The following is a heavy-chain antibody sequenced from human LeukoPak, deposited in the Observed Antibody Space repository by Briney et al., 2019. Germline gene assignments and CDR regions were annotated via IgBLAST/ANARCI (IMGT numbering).Heavy chain of an antibody. CDR1: GFTFSNYD. CDR2: ISGSGGST. J-gene: IGHJ6*03. Sequence: ESGGSLRLSCAASGFTFSNYDMSWVRQAPGKGLEWVSIISGSGGSTYYADSVKGRFTISRDNAKNSLYLQMNSLRAEDTAVYYCARAAGIYYGSGSHYMDVWGKGTTVTISS. CDR3: ARAAGIYYGSGSHYMDV. V-gene: IGHV3-23*01. D-gene: IGHD3-10*01.